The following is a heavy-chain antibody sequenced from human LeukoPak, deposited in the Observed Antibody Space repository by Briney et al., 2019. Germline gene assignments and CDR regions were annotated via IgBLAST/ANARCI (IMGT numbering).Heavy chain of an antibody. CDR3: AKLSPGRNYFDN. CDR2: ISASGGTT. CDR1: GFNFNTHG. V-gene: IGHV3-23*01. Sequence: GGTLRLSCAASGFNFNTHGMSWVRQAPGKGLEWVSMISASGGTTYYADSVKGRFTISRENSKNTVYLQMSSLRAEDTAVYYCAKLSPGRNYFDNWGQGTLVTVSS. J-gene: IGHJ4*02.